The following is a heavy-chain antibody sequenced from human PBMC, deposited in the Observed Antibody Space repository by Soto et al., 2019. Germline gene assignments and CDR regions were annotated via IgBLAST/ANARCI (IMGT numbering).Heavy chain of an antibody. CDR1: GGSISSYY. D-gene: IGHD6-13*01. CDR2: IYYSGST. V-gene: IGHV4-59*01. Sequence: PSETLSLTCTVSGGSISSYYWSWIRQPPGKGLEWIGYIYYSGSTNYNPSLKSRVTISVDTSKNQFSLKLSSVTAADTAVYYCARALAADGHIGAFDIWGQGTMVTVSS. CDR3: ARALAADGHIGAFDI. J-gene: IGHJ3*02.